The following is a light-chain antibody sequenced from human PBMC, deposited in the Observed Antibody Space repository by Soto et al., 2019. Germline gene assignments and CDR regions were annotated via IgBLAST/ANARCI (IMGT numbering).Light chain of an antibody. Sequence: LTQPASVSGSPGQSITISCTGTSKDVGGYNYVSWYQKHPGKAPKLMIYDVSNRPSGISNRFSGSKSGNTASLTISGLQAEDEADYYCNSYSNTSTLYVFGTGTKVTVL. J-gene: IGLJ1*01. CDR1: SKDVGGYNY. V-gene: IGLV2-14*01. CDR3: NSYSNTSTLYV. CDR2: DVS.